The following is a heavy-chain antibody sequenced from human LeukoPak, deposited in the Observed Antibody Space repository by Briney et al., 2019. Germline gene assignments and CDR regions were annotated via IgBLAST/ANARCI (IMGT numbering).Heavy chain of an antibody. CDR1: GGTFSSYA. J-gene: IGHJ4*02. Sequence: ASVKVSCKASGGTFSSYAISWVRQAPGQGLEWMGGIIPIFGTANYAQKFQGRVTITADESTSTAYMELSSLRSEDTAVYYCARATDYDILTEDYWGQGTLVTVSS. D-gene: IGHD3-9*01. CDR3: ARATDYDILTEDY. CDR2: IIPIFGTA. V-gene: IGHV1-69*13.